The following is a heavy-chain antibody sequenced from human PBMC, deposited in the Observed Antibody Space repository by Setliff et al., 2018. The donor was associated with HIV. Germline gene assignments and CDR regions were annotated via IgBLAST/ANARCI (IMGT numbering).Heavy chain of an antibody. Sequence: PGGSLRLSCAASGFTFSDYSMTWVRQAPGKGLEWVSVIYSDGSNTYYADSVKGRFTISRDNSKSTLYLQMNSLRAEDTAIYYCARDLRGSNFGVSEYWGQGTPVTVSS. CDR1: GFTFSDYS. D-gene: IGHD1-26*01. CDR2: IYSDGSNT. J-gene: IGHJ4*02. CDR3: ARDLRGSNFGVSEY. V-gene: IGHV3-23*03.